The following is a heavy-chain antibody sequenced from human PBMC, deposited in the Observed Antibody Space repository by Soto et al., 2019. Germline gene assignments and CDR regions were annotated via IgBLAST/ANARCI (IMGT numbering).Heavy chain of an antibody. Sequence: GGSLRLSCAASGFTFDDYTMHWVRQAPGKGLEWVSLISWDGGSTYYADSVKGRFTISRDNSKNSLYLQMNSLRTEDTALYYCAKDIYPVSGRGYYYYGMDVWGQGTTVTVSS. CDR2: ISWDGGST. CDR3: AKDIYPVSGRGYYYYGMDV. D-gene: IGHD3-16*01. CDR1: GFTFDDYT. J-gene: IGHJ6*02. V-gene: IGHV3-43*01.